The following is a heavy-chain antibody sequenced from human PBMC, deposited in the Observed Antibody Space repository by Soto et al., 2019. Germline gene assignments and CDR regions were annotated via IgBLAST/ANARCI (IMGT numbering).Heavy chain of an antibody. CDR2: INPNSGGT. D-gene: IGHD3-9*01. Sequence: ASVKVSCKASGYTFTGYYMHWVRQAPGQGLEWMGWINPNSGGTNYAQKLQGWVTMTRDTSISTAYMELSRLRSDDTAVYYCARGRRRYDILTGYYTQAYYYYGMDVWGQGTTVTVSS. V-gene: IGHV1-2*04. J-gene: IGHJ6*02. CDR1: GYTFTGYY. CDR3: ARGRRRYDILTGYYTQAYYYYGMDV.